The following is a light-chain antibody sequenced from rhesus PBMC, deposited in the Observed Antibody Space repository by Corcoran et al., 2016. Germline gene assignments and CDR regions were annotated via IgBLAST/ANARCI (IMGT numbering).Light chain of an antibody. CDR2: DAS. CDR3: QQGSNWPWT. Sequence: EIVMTQSPATLSLSPGERATLSYRASQSVSSNLAWYQQNPGQAPRLLIYDASNRAPGIPDRFSGSGVGTDFTLTISSLEPEDVGVYYCQQGSNWPWTFGQGTKVEIK. V-gene: IGKV3-35*01. CDR1: QSVSSN. J-gene: IGKJ1*01.